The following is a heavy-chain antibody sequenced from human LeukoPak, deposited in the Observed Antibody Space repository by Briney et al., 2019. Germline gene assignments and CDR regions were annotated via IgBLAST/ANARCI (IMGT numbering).Heavy chain of an antibody. J-gene: IGHJ5*02. CDR1: GGSISSYY. V-gene: IGHV4-34*01. Sequence: SETLSLTCTVSGGSISSYYWSWIRQPPGKGLEWIGEINHSGSTNYNPSLKSRVTISVDTSKNQFSLKLSSVTAADTAVYYCARGLAAAGKRRFDPWGQGTLVTVSS. D-gene: IGHD6-13*01. CDR3: ARGLAAAGKRRFDP. CDR2: INHSGST.